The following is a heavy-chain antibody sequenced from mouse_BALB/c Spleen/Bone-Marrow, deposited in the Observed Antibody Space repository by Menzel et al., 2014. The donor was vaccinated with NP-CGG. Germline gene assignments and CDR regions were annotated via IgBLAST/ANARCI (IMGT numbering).Heavy chain of an antibody. CDR3: AAYYYGSYGFAY. V-gene: IGHV14-3*02. CDR2: IDPANGNT. CDR1: GFNIKDTY. Sequence: VQLKESGAELVKPGASVKLSCTTSGFNIKDTYMHWVKQRPEQGLEWIGRIDPANGNTKYDPKFQGKATITADTSSNTAYLQLSSLTSEDTAVYYCAAYYYGSYGFAYWGQGTLFTVSA. J-gene: IGHJ3*01. D-gene: IGHD1-1*01.